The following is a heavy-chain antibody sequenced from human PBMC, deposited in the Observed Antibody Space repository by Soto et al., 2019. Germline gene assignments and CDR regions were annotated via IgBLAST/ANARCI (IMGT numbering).Heavy chain of an antibody. CDR1: GFTFSSYA. CDR3: AKEGWYSSSSSSLAPNWFDP. V-gene: IGHV3-23*01. CDR2: ISGSGGST. Sequence: GGSLRLSCAASGFTFSSYAMSWVRQAPGKGLEWVSAISGSGGSTYYADSVKGRFTISRDNSKNTLYLQMNSLRAEDTAVYYCAKEGWYSSSSSSLAPNWFDPWGQGTLVTVSS. J-gene: IGHJ5*02. D-gene: IGHD6-6*01.